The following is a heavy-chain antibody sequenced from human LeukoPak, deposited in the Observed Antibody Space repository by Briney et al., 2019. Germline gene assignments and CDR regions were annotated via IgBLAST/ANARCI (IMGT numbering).Heavy chain of an antibody. CDR3: AKESGYHGDYVSWDY. Sequence: GGSLRLSCAASGFTFSSYAMHWVRQAPGKGLEWVAVISYDGSNKYYADSVKGRFTISRDNSKNTLYLQMNSLRAEDTAVYYCAKESGYHGDYVSWDYWGQGILVTVSS. J-gene: IGHJ4*02. CDR2: ISYDGSNK. CDR1: GFTFSSYA. D-gene: IGHD4-17*01. V-gene: IGHV3-30-3*01.